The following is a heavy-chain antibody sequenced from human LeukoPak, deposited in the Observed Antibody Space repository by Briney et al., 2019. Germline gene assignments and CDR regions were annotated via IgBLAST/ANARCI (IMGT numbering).Heavy chain of an antibody. CDR2: IKQDGSEK. CDR3: ARNCRSFSCPN. CDR1: GFTFSTYW. J-gene: IGHJ4*02. D-gene: IGHD2-2*01. V-gene: IGHV3-7*05. Sequence: PGGSLRLSCAASGFTFSTYWMSWVRQAPGKGLEWVASIKQDGSEKSYVDSVKGRFTISRDNAKNSLYLQMNSLRAEDTAVYYCARNCRSFSCPNWGEGTLVTVSS.